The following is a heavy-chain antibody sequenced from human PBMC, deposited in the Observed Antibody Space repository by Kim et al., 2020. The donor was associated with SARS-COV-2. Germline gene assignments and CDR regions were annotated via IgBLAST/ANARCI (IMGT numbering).Heavy chain of an antibody. CDR1: GGSISSYY. D-gene: IGHD2-2*03. Sequence: SETLSLTCTVSGGSISSYYWSWIRQPPGKGLEWIGYIYYSGSTNYNPSLKSRVTISVDTSKNQFSLKLSSVTAADTAVYYCARRGIGYCSSTSCYSAFDIWGQGTMVTVSS. V-gene: IGHV4-59*08. J-gene: IGHJ3*02. CDR3: ARRGIGYCSSTSCYSAFDI. CDR2: IYYSGST.